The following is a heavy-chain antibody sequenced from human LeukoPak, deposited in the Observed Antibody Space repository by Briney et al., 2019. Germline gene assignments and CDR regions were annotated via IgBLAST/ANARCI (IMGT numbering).Heavy chain of an antibody. CDR1: GYTFNTYG. J-gene: IGHJ5*02. D-gene: IGHD2-2*01. CDR3: ARLRLRYCTTTHCHDQSYWLDP. Sequence: VASVKVSCKASGYTFNTYGITWVRQAPGQGLEWMGWISTYNGNTKYAQNVQGRVAMTPDKSTSTAYMELSDLRSDDAAVYYCARLRLRYCTTTHCHDQSYWLDPWGQGTLVTVSS. CDR2: ISTYNGNT. V-gene: IGHV1-18*01.